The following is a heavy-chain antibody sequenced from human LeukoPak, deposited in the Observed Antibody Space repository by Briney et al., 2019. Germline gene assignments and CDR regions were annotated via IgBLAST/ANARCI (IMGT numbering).Heavy chain of an antibody. CDR3: ARALPYSSGFDY. V-gene: IGHV3-13*01. CDR2: IGTAGDT. J-gene: IGHJ4*02. D-gene: IGHD6-19*01. Sequence: GGSLRLSCAASGFTFSSYDMHWVRQATGKGLEWVSAIGTAGDTYYPGSVKGRFTISRENAKNSLYLQMNSLRAGDTAVCYCARALPYSSGFDYWGQGTLVTVSS. CDR1: GFTFSSYD.